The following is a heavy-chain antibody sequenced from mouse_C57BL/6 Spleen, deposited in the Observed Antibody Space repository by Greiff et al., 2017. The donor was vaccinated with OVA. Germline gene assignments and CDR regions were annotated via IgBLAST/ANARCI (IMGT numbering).Heavy chain of an antibody. CDR3: ARYYYGSGDYAMDY. V-gene: IGHV1-50*01. CDR1: GYTFTSYW. J-gene: IGHJ4*01. CDR2: IDPSDSYT. Sequence: VQLQQPGAELVKPGASVKLSCKASGYTFTSYWMQWVKQRPGQGLEWIGEIDPSDSYTNYNQKFKGKATLTVDTSSSTAYMQLSSLTSEDSAVYYCARYYYGSGDYAMDYWGQGTSVTVSS. D-gene: IGHD1-1*01.